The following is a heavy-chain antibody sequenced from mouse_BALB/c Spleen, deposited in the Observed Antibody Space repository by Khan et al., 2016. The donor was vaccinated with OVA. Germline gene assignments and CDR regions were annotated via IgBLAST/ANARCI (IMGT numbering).Heavy chain of an antibody. V-gene: IGHV1-26*01. J-gene: IGHJ3*01. CDR2: VNPNTDNI. D-gene: IGHD2-14*01. CDR3: ARGYDFVAS. CDR1: GYSFTLYY. Sequence: VQLKESGPDLVKPGASVKISCKASGYSFTLYYMSWVKQSHGKSLEWIGRVNPNTDNINYNQEFKGKAILTVDKSSNTAYMELRSLTSEDSAVYFCARGYDFVASWGQGTLVTGSA.